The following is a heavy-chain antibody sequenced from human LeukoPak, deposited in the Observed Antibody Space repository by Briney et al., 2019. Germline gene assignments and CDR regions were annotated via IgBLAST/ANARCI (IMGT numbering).Heavy chain of an antibody. Sequence: PSETLSLTCTVSGGSISSYYWSWIRQPPGKGLEWIGYIYYSGSTNYNPSLESRVTISVDTSKNQFSLKLSSVTAADTAVYYCARLDRDGYNLNYWGQGTLVTVSS. CDR3: ARLDRDGYNLNY. J-gene: IGHJ4*02. D-gene: IGHD5-24*01. CDR2: IYYSGST. V-gene: IGHV4-59*08. CDR1: GGSISSYY.